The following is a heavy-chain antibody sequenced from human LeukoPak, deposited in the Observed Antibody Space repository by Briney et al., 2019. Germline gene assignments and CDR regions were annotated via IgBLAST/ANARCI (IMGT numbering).Heavy chain of an antibody. D-gene: IGHD3-10*01. J-gene: IGHJ6*02. V-gene: IGHV4-34*01. CDR1: GGSFSGYY. Sequence: SETLSLTCAVYGGSFSGYYWSWIRQPPGKGLEWIGEINHSGSTNYNPSLKSRVTISVDTSKNQFSLKLSSVTAADTAVYYCASRFGSGSPYYYHYGMDVWGQGTTVTVSS. CDR3: ASRFGSGSPYYYHYGMDV. CDR2: INHSGST.